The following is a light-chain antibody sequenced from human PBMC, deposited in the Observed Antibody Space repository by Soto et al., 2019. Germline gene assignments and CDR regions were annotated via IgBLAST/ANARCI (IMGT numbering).Light chain of an antibody. CDR3: QQYGSSPWT. CDR2: GAS. Sequence: EIVSTQSPGTLSLSPGERATLSCRASQSVRSSYLAWYQQKPGQAPRLLIYGASSRATGFPDRFSASGSGTDFTLTISRLEPEDFVVYYCQQYGSSPWTFGQGTKVDI. CDR1: QSVRSSY. V-gene: IGKV3-20*01. J-gene: IGKJ1*01.